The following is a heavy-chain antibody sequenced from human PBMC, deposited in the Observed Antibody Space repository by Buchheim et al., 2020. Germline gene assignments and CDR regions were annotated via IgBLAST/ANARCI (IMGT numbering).Heavy chain of an antibody. V-gene: IGHV4-59*01. CDR2: IFYSGST. Sequence: QVQLQESGPGLVKPSETLSLTCSVSGDSLNSYYWSWIRQPPGKELEWIGYIFYSGSTYYRPSLRSRAFISVDTSRTQFSLRLRAVNAADTAVYYCARGRRNYSRGWFDPWGQGT. CDR1: GDSLNSYY. D-gene: IGHD6-13*01. J-gene: IGHJ5*01. CDR3: ARGRRNYSRGWFDP.